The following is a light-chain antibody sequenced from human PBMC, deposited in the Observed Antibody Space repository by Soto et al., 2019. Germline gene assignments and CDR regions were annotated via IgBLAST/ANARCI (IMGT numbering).Light chain of an antibody. Sequence: QSALTQPPSASGSPGQSGTISCTGTSSDVGGYNFVSWYQQHPGKAPKLIIYEVSKRPSGVPDRFSGSKSGNTASLTVSGLQPEEEADYYCISYAVSTSYAFGTGTKLTVL. CDR3: ISYAVSTSYA. J-gene: IGLJ1*01. CDR2: EVS. CDR1: SSDVGGYNF. V-gene: IGLV2-8*01.